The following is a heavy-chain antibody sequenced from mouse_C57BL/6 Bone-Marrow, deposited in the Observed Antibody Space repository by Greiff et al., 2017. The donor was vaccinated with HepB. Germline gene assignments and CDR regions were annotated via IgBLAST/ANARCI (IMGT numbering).Heavy chain of an antibody. J-gene: IGHJ3*01. CDR2: INYDGSST. D-gene: IGHD1-1*01. CDR1: GFTFSDYY. CDR3: ARGRGYGSSSWFAY. V-gene: IGHV5-16*01. Sequence: EVHLVESEGGLVQPGSSMKLSCTASGFTFSDYYMAWVRQVPEKGLEWVANINYDGSSTYYLDSLKSRFIISRDNAKNILYLQMSSLKSEDTATYYCARGRGYGSSSWFAYWGQGTLVTVSA.